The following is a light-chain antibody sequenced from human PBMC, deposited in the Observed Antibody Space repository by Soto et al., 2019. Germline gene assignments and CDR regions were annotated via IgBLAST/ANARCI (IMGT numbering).Light chain of an antibody. J-gene: IGKJ1*01. CDR2: DAS. CDR1: QSVSSW. V-gene: IGKV1-5*02. Sequence: DTQMTQSPSTLSASVGDRVTIICRASQSVSSWLAWYQQKPGKAPKLLIYDASNLQSGVPSRFSGGGSGTEFTLTISSLQPDDFATYYCQQYNIYSWTFGQGTKVDI. CDR3: QQYNIYSWT.